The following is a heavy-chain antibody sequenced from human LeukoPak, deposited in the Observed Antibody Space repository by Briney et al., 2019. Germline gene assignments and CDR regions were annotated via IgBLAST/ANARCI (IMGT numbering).Heavy chain of an antibody. CDR2: ISSSSTI. V-gene: IGHV3-48*02. J-gene: IGHJ4*02. Sequence: PGGSLRLSCAASGFTFSSYSMNWVRQAPGKGLEWVSYISSSSTIYYADSVKGRFTISRDNAKNSLYLQMNSLRDEDTAVYYCARDSGSSWYRGYFDYWGQGTLVTVSS. D-gene: IGHD6-13*01. CDR3: ARDSGSSWYRGYFDY. CDR1: GFTFSSYS.